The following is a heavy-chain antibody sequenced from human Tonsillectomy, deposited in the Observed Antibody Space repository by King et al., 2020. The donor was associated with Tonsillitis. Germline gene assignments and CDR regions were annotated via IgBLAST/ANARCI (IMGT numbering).Heavy chain of an antibody. CDR2: IYYSGST. J-gene: IGHJ4*02. V-gene: IGHV4-31*03. CDR3: ARVNYGGNSWVGYYFDY. CDR1: GVSISSGGYY. D-gene: IGHD4-23*01. Sequence: QLQESGPGLVKPSQTLSLTCTVSGVSISSGGYYWSWIRQHPGKGLEWIGYIYYSGSTYYNPSLKSRLTLSVDTSKNQCSLKLSSVTAADTAVYYCARVNYGGNSWVGYYFDYWGQGTLVTVSS.